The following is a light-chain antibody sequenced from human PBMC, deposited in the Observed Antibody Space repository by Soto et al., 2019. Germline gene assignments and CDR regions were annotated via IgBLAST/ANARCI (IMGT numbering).Light chain of an antibody. J-gene: IGKJ4*01. Sequence: DIPLTQSPSFLSASVGDRVTITCRASQDIRSYLAWYQQNPGQAPNLLIFAASTLQSGVPSRFSGSGSGTEFTLTISSLQPEDFATYYCQQLNTYPSLTFGGGTTVDIK. CDR2: AAS. CDR1: QDIRSY. CDR3: QQLNTYPSLT. V-gene: IGKV1-9*01.